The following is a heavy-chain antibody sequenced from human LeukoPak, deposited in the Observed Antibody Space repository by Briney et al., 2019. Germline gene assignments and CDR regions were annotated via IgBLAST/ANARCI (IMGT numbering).Heavy chain of an antibody. D-gene: IGHD6-13*01. J-gene: IGHJ6*03. CDR3: ARVASSWSNYYYYYMDV. CDR2: IWYDGSNN. CDR1: GFTFSSYG. V-gene: IGHV3-33*01. Sequence: GGSLRLSCAASGFTFSSYGMHWVRQAPGKGLEWVAVIWYDGSNNYYADSVKGRFTISRDNSKNTLYLQMNSLRAEDTAVYYCARVASSWSNYYYYYMDVWGKGTTVTVSS.